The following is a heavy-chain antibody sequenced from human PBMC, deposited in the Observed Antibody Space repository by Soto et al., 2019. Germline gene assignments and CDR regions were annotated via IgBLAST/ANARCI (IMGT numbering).Heavy chain of an antibody. J-gene: IGHJ6*02. Sequence: GESLKISCKGSGYSFTSYWIGWVRQMPGKGLEWMGIIYPGDSDTRYSPSFQGQVTISADKSISTAYLQWSSLKASDTAIYCAGGGVRGVITRTRDYYGMDVWGQGTTVTVSS. D-gene: IGHD3-10*01. CDR3: AGGGVRGVITRTRDYYGMDV. CDR1: GYSFTSYW. V-gene: IGHV5-51*01. CDR2: IYPGDSDT.